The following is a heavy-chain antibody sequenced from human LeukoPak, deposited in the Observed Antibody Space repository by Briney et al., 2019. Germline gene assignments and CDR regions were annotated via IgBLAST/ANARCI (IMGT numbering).Heavy chain of an antibody. V-gene: IGHV3-23*01. CDR3: AKVRGYCSSTSCYYFDY. Sequence: GGSLRLSCAASGFTFSSYAMSWVRQAPGKGLEWVSAISGSGGSTYYADSVKGRFTISRDNSKNTLYLQMNSLRAEDTAVYYCAKVRGYCSSTSCYYFDYWGLGTLVTVSS. CDR2: ISGSGGST. D-gene: IGHD2-2*01. CDR1: GFTFSSYA. J-gene: IGHJ4*02.